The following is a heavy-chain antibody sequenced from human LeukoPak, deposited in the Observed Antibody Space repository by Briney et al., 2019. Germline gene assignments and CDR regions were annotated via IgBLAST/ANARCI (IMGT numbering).Heavy chain of an antibody. CDR2: INPNSGGT. CDR1: GYTFTGYY. J-gene: IGHJ4*02. CDR3: ARGLNSGYDFYFDY. Sequence: ASVKVSCKASGYTFTGYYMHWVRQAPGQGLEWMGWINPNSGGTDYAQKFQGRVTMTRDTSISTAYMELSRLRSKDTAVYYCARGLNSGYDFYFDYWGQGTLVTVSS. V-gene: IGHV1-2*02. D-gene: IGHD5-12*01.